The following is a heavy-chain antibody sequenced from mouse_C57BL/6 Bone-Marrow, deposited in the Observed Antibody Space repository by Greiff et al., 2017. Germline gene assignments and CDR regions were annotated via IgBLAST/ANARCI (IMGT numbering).Heavy chain of an antibody. V-gene: IGHV1-19*01. CDR2: INPYNGGT. Sequence: VHVKQSGPVLVKPGASVKMSCKASGYTFTDYYMNWVKQSHGKSLEWIGVINPYNGGTSYNQKFKGKATLTVDKSSSTAYMELNSLTSEDSAVYYWAREGTGTGPWFAYWGQGTLVTVSA. CDR3: AREGTGTGPWFAY. CDR1: GYTFTDYY. D-gene: IGHD4-1*01. J-gene: IGHJ3*01.